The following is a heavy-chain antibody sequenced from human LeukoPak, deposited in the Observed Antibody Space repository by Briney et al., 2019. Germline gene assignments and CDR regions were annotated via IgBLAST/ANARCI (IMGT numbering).Heavy chain of an antibody. CDR3: ARDLRWEPYGFDY. Sequence: PGRSLRLSCAASGFTFSSYGMHWVRQAPGKGLEWVSYISSSGSTIYYADSVKGRFTISRDNAKNSLYLQMNSLRAEDTAVYYCARDLRWEPYGFDYWGQGTLVTVSS. J-gene: IGHJ4*02. V-gene: IGHV3-48*04. CDR1: GFTFSSYG. CDR2: ISSSGSTI. D-gene: IGHD1-26*01.